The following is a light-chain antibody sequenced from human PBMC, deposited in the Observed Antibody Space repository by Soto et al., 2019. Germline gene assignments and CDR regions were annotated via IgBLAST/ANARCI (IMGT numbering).Light chain of an antibody. Sequence: EIVLTQSPGTLSLSPGERVTLSCRASQSVSSSYLAWYQQQPGQAPRLLIFGASSRATGIPDRFSGSGSGTDFTLTISRLEPDDSAVYYCQEYGTSRTFGQGTKVEIK. CDR3: QEYGTSRT. CDR1: QSVSSSY. CDR2: GAS. V-gene: IGKV3-20*01. J-gene: IGKJ1*01.